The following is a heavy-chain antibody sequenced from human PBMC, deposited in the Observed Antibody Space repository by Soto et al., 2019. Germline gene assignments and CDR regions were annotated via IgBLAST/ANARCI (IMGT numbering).Heavy chain of an antibody. CDR2: IYPGDSDT. J-gene: IGHJ6*02. CDR3: ARHLYGIAAAGRYYYYGMDV. Sequence: PGESLKISCKGSGYSFTSYWIGWVRQMPGKGLEWMGIIYPGDSDTRYSPSFQGQVTISADKSISTAYLQWSSLKASDTAMYYWARHLYGIAAAGRYYYYGMDVWGQGTTVTVSS. D-gene: IGHD6-13*01. V-gene: IGHV5-51*01. CDR1: GYSFTSYW.